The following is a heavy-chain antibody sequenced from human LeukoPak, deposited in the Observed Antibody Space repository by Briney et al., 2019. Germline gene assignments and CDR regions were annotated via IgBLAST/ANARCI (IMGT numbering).Heavy chain of an antibody. CDR1: GGTFSSYA. Sequence: SVKVSCKASGGTFSSYAISWVRQAPGQGLEWMGRIIPIFGIANYAQKFQGRVTITADKSTSTAHMELSSLRSEDTAVYYCARGEGPKDYYGMDVWGQGTTVTVSS. J-gene: IGHJ6*02. V-gene: IGHV1-69*04. CDR3: ARGEGPKDYYGMDV. CDR2: IIPIFGIA.